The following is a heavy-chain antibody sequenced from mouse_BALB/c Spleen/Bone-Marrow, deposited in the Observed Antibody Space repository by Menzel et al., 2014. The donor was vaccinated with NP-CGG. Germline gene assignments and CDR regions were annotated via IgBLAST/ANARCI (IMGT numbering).Heavy chain of an antibody. CDR2: INPSNGRT. Sequence: VKLMESGDELVTPGASVKLTCMASGFTFTSYWIHWVKQRPGQGPEWLGEINPSNGRTHYNEKFKRKATLTEDKSTSTANMQLSSLTSEDSAVYYCARDGNYRYSMDYWGQGTSVTVSS. CDR1: GFTFTSYW. CDR3: ARDGNYRYSMDY. J-gene: IGHJ4*01. D-gene: IGHD2-1*01. V-gene: IGHV1S81*02.